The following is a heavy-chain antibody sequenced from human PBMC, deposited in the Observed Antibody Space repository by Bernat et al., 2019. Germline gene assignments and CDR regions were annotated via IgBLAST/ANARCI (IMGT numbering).Heavy chain of an antibody. CDR1: GFTFSSYG. CDR3: ATTPFSCSSTSCTDY. Sequence: QVQLVESGGGVVQPGRSLRLSCAASGFTFSSYGMHWVRQAPGKGLEWVAVISYDGSNKYYADSVKGRFTISRDNSKNTLYLQMNSLRSDDTAVYYCATTPFSCSSTSCTDYWGQGTLVTVSS. CDR2: ISYDGSNK. J-gene: IGHJ4*02. D-gene: IGHD2-2*01. V-gene: IGHV3-30*03.